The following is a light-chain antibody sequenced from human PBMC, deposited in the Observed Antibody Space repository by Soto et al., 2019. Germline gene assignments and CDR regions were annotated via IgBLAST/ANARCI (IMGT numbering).Light chain of an antibody. Sequence: ENVLPQSPATLSLSPGERATLSFRAIQSVSSNYLAWYQQQPGRAPRLLIFGASSRATGIPDRFSGSGSGTDFTLTISRLEPEDFVVYYCQQYGSSPPLTFGGGTKVAIK. CDR2: GAS. J-gene: IGKJ4*01. CDR3: QQYGSSPPLT. CDR1: QSVSSNY. V-gene: IGKV3-20*01.